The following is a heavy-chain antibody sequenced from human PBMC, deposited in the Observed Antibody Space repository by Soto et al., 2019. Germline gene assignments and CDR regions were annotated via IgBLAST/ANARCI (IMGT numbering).Heavy chain of an antibody. V-gene: IGHV4-39*01. D-gene: IGHD3-9*01. CDR3: ARLEGLATISYYFDF. CDR1: GDSLNSDKYY. J-gene: IGHJ4*02. CDR2: IYYRGNT. Sequence: ASETLSLTCSFSGDSLNSDKYYWGWIRPPPGKGLEWIGSIYYRGNTYYNPSLQTRVTISLDKSKSQFSLRLNSVTAADSAVYFCARLEGLATISYYFDFWGQGAQVTVSS.